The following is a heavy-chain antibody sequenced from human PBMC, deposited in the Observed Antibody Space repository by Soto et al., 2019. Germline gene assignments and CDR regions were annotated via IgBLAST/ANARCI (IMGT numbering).Heavy chain of an antibody. CDR2: IHPSGDT. D-gene: IGHD3-10*01. J-gene: IGHJ5*02. Sequence: QVQLQQWGAGLLKPSETLSLTCAVDSGSFSTYYCSWTRQPPGKGLEWIGEIHPSGDTDYNPSLSNRVTISLDTSYNQFSLKFTSVTAADTAVYFCSRGRDPHKRGRTWGQGTLVTVSS. CDR1: SGSFSTYY. CDR3: SRGRDPHKRGRT. V-gene: IGHV4-34*02.